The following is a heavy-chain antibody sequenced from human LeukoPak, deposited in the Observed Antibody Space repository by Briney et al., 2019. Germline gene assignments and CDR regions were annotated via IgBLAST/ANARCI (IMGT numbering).Heavy chain of an antibody. CDR1: GGSISSNNYY. J-gene: IGHJ4*02. CDR2: IHNSGST. V-gene: IGHV4-39*07. CDR3: ARDRRHIRNTVTSAPSDY. Sequence: PSETLSLTCTVSGGSISSNNYYWGWIRQPPGKGLEWIASIHNSGSTYYNPSLKGRVSRSIDTSKNQFSLKLTSVTASDTAFYFCARDRRHIRNTVTSAPSDYWGQGPLVTVSS. D-gene: IGHD4-17*01.